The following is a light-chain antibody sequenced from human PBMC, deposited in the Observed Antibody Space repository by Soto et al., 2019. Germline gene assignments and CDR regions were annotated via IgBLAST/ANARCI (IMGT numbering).Light chain of an antibody. CDR2: DVS. Sequence: QSALTQPRSVSGSPGQSVTISCTGTSSDVGGYNYVSWYQQHPGKAPKLMIYDVSKRPSGVPDRFSGSTSGNTASLTISGLQAEDEADYYCCSYAGSYNNVFGTGTKVTVL. J-gene: IGLJ1*01. CDR1: SSDVGGYNY. CDR3: CSYAGSYNNV. V-gene: IGLV2-11*01.